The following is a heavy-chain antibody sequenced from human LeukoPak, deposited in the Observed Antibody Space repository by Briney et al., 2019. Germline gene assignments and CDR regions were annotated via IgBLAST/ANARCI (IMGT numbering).Heavy chain of an antibody. V-gene: IGHV3-7*01. D-gene: IGHD2-2*01. J-gene: IGHJ3*02. CDR2: IKQDGSEK. Sequence: GGSLRLSCAAPGFTFSSYWMSWVRQAPGKGLEWVANIKQDGSEKYYVDSVKGRFTISRDNAKNSLYLQMNSLRAEDTAVYYCASSIVVVPAAMWDDAFDIWGQGTMVTVSS. CDR3: ASSIVVVPAAMWDDAFDI. CDR1: GFTFSSYW.